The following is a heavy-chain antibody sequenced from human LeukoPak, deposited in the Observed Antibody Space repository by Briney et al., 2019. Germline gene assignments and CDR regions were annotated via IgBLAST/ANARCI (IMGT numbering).Heavy chain of an antibody. CDR3: ARADNWNAFEY. CDR2: FYYSGST. D-gene: IGHD1-1*01. Sequence: PSQTLSLTCTVSGGSISSGAYYWSWIRQHPGQGLEWIAYFYYSGSTYYTPSLKSRVTISVDTSKNQFSLKLSSVTAAGTAVYYCARADNWNAFEYWGQGTLVPVSS. J-gene: IGHJ4*02. V-gene: IGHV4-31*03. CDR1: GGSISSGAYY.